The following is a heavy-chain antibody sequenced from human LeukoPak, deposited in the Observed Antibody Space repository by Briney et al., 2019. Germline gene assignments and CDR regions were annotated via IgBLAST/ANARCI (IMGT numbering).Heavy chain of an antibody. Sequence: ASVKVSCKASGYTFTSYGINWVRQAPGQGLEWMGWISAYNGNIDYAQRLQGRVTMTTDTSTSTAYMELRSLRSDDTAVYYCARGGRVTATGVWFDPWGQGTLVTVSS. CDR3: ARGGRVTATGVWFDP. D-gene: IGHD1-20*01. CDR1: GYTFTSYG. J-gene: IGHJ5*02. CDR2: ISAYNGNI. V-gene: IGHV1-18*01.